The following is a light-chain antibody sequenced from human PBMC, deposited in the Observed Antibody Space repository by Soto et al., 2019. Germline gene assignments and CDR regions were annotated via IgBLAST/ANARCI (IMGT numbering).Light chain of an antibody. CDR1: QSISSY. CDR2: AAS. CDR3: QQSYSTPFT. V-gene: IGKV1-39*01. J-gene: IGKJ2*01. Sequence: DIQMTQSPFSLSASVGDRVTITCRASQSISSYLNWYQQKPGKAPNLLIYAASSLQSGVPSRCSGSASGTDFTLTISSLHPEDFATYYCQQSYSTPFTFGQGTKLEIK.